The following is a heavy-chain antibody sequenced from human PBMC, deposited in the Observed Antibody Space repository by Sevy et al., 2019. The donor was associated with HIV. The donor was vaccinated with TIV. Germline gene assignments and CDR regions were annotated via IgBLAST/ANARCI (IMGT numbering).Heavy chain of an antibody. J-gene: IGHJ6*02. V-gene: IGHV4-39*01. D-gene: IGHD1-26*01. Sequence: SETLSLTCTVSGGSISSSSYYWGWIRQPPGKGLEWIGSIYYSGSTYYNPSLKSRVTISVDTSKNQFSRKLSSVTAADTAVYYCARLYSGSYSYYYGMDVWGQGTTVTVSS. CDR1: GGSISSSSYY. CDR2: IYYSGST. CDR3: ARLYSGSYSYYYGMDV.